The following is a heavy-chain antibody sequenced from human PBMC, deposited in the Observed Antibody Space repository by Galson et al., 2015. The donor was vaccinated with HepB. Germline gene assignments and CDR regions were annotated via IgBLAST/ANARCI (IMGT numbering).Heavy chain of an antibody. CDR3: AREEARLHIAAAGKDENWFDP. D-gene: IGHD6-13*01. CDR2: ISAYNGNT. V-gene: IGHV1-18*01. Sequence: SVKVSCKASGYTFTSYGISWVRQAPGQGLEWMGWISAYNGNTNYAQKLQGRVTMTTDTSTSTAYMELRSLRSDDTAVYYCAREEARLHIAAAGKDENWFDPWGQGTLVTVSS. CDR1: GYTFTSYG. J-gene: IGHJ5*02.